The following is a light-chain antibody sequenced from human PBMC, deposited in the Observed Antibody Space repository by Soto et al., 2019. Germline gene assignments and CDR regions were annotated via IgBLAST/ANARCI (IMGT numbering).Light chain of an antibody. CDR1: QSVSSN. CDR2: GAS. J-gene: IGKJ2*01. V-gene: IGKV3-15*01. Sequence: MTQSPAALSVSPGERATLSCRASQSVSSNLAWYQQKPGQAPRLLIYGASTRATGIPARFSGSGSGTEFTLTISSLQSEDFAVYYCQQYNNWPWYTFGQGTKVDIK. CDR3: QQYNNWPWYT.